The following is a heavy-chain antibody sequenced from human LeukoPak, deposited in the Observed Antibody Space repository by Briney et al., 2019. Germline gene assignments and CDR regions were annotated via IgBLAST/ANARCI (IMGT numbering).Heavy chain of an antibody. J-gene: IGHJ3*02. D-gene: IGHD6-19*01. Sequence: SETLSLTCAVYGGSFSGYYWSWIRQPPGKGLEWIGEINHSGSTNYNPSLKSRVTISVDTSKNQFSLKLSSVTAADTAVYYCARVVRGWYDAFDIWGQGTMVTVSS. CDR3: ARVVRGWYDAFDI. V-gene: IGHV4-34*01. CDR2: INHSGST. CDR1: GGSFSGYY.